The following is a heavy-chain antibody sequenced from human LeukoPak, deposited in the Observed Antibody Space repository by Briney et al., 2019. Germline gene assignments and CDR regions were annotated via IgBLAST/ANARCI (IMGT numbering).Heavy chain of an antibody. D-gene: IGHD7-27*01. V-gene: IGHV3-30*02. CDR2: IRYDGSNK. CDR3: ASKTGVYFDY. Sequence: GGSLRLSCAASGFTFSSYGMHWVRQAPGKGLEWVAFIRYDGSNKYYADSVKGRFTISRDNSKNTLYLQMNSLRAEDTAVYYCASKTGVYFDYWGQGALVTVSS. J-gene: IGHJ4*02. CDR1: GFTFSSYG.